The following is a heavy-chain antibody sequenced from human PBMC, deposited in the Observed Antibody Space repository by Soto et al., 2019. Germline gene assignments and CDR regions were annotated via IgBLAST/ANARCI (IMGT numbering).Heavy chain of an antibody. CDR3: VRDRWRYFHWSLSA. CDR2: ITSSRSSYT. J-gene: IGHJ5*02. V-gene: IGHV3-11*05. Sequence: QVQLVESGGGLDKPGRSLRLSCAASGFTFSDYDMTWIRQAPGKGLEWGSSITSSRSSYTKYPDSVEGRFTISRDNANTSLDLQMNNLRVLDTVVYYCVRDRWRYFHWSLSALGQGTLVTVSS. CDR1: GFTFSDYD. D-gene: IGHD3-9*01.